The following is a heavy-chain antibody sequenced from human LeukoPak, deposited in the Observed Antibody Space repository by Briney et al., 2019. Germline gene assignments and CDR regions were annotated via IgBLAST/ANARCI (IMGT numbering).Heavy chain of an antibody. V-gene: IGHV1-69*05. CDR1: GGTFSSYA. CDR3: ARGSIVGATHFDY. D-gene: IGHD1-26*01. J-gene: IGHJ4*02. CDR2: IIPIFGTA. Sequence: SVKVSCEASGGTFSSYAISWVRQAPGQGLEWMGGIIPIFGTANYAQKFQGRVTITTDESTSTAYMELSSLRSEDTAVYYCARGSIVGATHFDYWGQGTLVTVSS.